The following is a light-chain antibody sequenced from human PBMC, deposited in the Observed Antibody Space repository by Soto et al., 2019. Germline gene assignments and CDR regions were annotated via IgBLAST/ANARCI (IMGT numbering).Light chain of an antibody. V-gene: IGLV2-23*02. J-gene: IGLJ1*01. CDR2: EVS. Sequence: QSALTQPASVSGSPGQSITTSCTGTSSDVGSYNLVSWYQQHPGKAPKLMIYEVSKRPSGVSNRFSGSKSGNTASLTISGLQAEDEADYYCCSYAGSSTSYVFGTGTKLTVL. CDR3: CSYAGSSTSYV. CDR1: SSDVGSYNL.